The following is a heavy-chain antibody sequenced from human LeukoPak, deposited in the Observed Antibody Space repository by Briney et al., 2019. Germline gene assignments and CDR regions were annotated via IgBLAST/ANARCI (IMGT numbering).Heavy chain of an antibody. CDR1: GFTFNDSA. J-gene: IGHJ4*02. CDR3: TRLLAEGN. V-gene: IGHV3-73*01. Sequence: GGSLKLSCAPSGFTFNDSAMHWVRQASGKGLEWVGRIRSKVNSYATVHAASVKGRFTISRDDSKNTVYLQSNSLKAEDTGVYYCTRLLAEGNWGQGTLVTVSS. CDR2: IRSKVNSYAT.